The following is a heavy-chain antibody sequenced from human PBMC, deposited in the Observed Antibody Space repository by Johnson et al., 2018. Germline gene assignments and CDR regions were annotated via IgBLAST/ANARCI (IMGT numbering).Heavy chain of an antibody. Sequence: VQLVESGGGLVQPGGSLRLACAASGFTFSSYAMHWVRQAPGKGLEDVSAISRNGGSTYYANSVKGRFTISRDNSKNMLYLQMGSLRAEDMAVYYCARGGAPRDVWGKGTTVTVSS. J-gene: IGHJ6*04. CDR3: ARGGAPRDV. CDR2: ISRNGGST. V-gene: IGHV3-64*01. CDR1: GFTFSSYA.